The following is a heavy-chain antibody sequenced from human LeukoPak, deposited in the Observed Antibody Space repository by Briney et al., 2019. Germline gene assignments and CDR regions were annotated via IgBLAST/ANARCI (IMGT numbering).Heavy chain of an antibody. V-gene: IGHV3-53*01. CDR2: TYSGGST. CDR3: ARVGVYGGNVNDY. Sequence: GRSLRLSCAASGFSVSSNYMSWVRQAPGKGLEWVSVTYSGGSTYYADSVKGRFTISRDNSKNMVYLQMNGLRVEDTAVYYCARVGVYGGNVNDYWGQGTLVTVSS. D-gene: IGHD4-23*01. J-gene: IGHJ4*02. CDR1: GFSVSSNY.